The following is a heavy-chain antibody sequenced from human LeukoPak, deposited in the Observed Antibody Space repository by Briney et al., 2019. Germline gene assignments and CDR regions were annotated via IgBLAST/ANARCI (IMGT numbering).Heavy chain of an antibody. J-gene: IGHJ4*02. CDR3: TGCAYDYRFFEN. V-gene: IGHV3-72*01. Sequence: GGSLRLSCVASGFTFSEYYMDWVRQAPGKGLEWVARTRNKANSHSTEYAASVKGRFTISRDDSQNSLYLQMKSLKNEDTAVYYCTGCAYDYRFFENWGQGTLVTVSS. CDR2: TRNKANSHST. CDR1: GFTFSEYY. D-gene: IGHD5-12*01.